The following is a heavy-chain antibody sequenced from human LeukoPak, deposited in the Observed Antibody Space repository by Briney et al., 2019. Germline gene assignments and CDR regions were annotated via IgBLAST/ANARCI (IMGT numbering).Heavy chain of an antibody. CDR2: IYYSGST. V-gene: IGHV4-31*03. Sequence: SQTLSLTCTVSGGSISSGGYYWSWIRQHPGKGLEWIGYIYYSGSTYYNPSLKSRVTISVDTSKNQFSLKLSSVTAADAAVYYCARGGYSYGYDYWGQGTLVTVSS. J-gene: IGHJ4*02. D-gene: IGHD5-18*01. CDR3: ARGGYSYGYDY. CDR1: GGSISSGGYY.